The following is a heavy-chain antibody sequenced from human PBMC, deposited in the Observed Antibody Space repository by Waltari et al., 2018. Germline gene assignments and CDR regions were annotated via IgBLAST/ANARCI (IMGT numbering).Heavy chain of an antibody. CDR3: ARDLVPITMMPGGVYYGMDV. CDR2: IIPILGIA. CDR1: GGTFSSYT. D-gene: IGHD3-22*01. J-gene: IGHJ6*02. Sequence: QVQLVQSGAEVKKPGSSVKVSCKASGGTFSSYTISWVRQAPGQGLEWMGRIIPILGIANYAQKFQGRVTITADKSTSTAYMELSSLRSEDTAVYYCARDLVPITMMPGGVYYGMDVWGQGTTVTVSS. V-gene: IGHV1-69*08.